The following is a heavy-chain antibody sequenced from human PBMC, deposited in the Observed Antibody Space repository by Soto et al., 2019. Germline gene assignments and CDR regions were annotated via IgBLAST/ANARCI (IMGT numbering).Heavy chain of an antibody. CDR1: GFTFSSNA. CDR2: ISSSGGST. D-gene: IGHD3-10*01. J-gene: IGHJ3*02. CDR3: AKDRGADAFDI. Sequence: GGSLRLSCAASGFTFSSNAMSWVRQAPGKGLEWVSGISSSGGSTYYADSVKGRFTISRDNSKNTLYLQMNSLRAEDTAVYYCAKDRGADAFDIWGEGTMVTVSS. V-gene: IGHV3-23*01.